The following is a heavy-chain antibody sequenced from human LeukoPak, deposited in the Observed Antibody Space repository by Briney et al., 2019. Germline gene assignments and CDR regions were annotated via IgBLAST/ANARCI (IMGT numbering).Heavy chain of an antibody. V-gene: IGHV1-8*03. CDR2: MNPNSGNT. J-gene: IGHJ6*03. Sequence: ASVKVSCKASGYTFTSYDINWVRQATGQGLEWMGWMNPNSGNTGYAQKFQGRVTITRNTSISTAYMELSSLRSEDTAVYYCARTRWEWSLQNYYYYYMDVWGKGTTVTVSS. D-gene: IGHD3-3*01. CDR3: ARTRWEWSLQNYYYYYMDV. CDR1: GYTFTSYD.